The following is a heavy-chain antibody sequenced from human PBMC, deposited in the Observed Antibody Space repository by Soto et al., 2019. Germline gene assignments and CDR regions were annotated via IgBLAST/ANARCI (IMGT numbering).Heavy chain of an antibody. V-gene: IGHV4-34*01. CDR2: INHSGST. CDR1: GGSFIGYY. J-gene: IGHJ5*02. CDR3: ATLGHYDFWSGFRKGNWFDP. Sequence: QVQLQQWGAGLLKPSETVSLTCAVHGGSFIGYYGTWIRQPPGKGLEWIGEINHSGSTNYSPSLKSRVTISADTSKNQFSLRLSSVTAADTAVYYCATLGHYDFWSGFRKGNWFDPWGQGTLVTVSS. D-gene: IGHD3-3*01.